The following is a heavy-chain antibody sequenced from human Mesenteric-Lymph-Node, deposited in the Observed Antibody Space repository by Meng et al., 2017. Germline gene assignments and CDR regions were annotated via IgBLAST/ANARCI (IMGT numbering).Heavy chain of an antibody. CDR3: AKDWRDMGYFYF. V-gene: IGHV3-9*01. Sequence: LKISCEASGLIFDDYAMDGVRQAPGKGLEWVASISPNSGNIDHADSVKGRFPISRDNAKNSLYLQMNSLRVEDTAFYYCAKDWRDMGYFYFWGQGTLVTVSS. D-gene: IGHD3-9*01. CDR1: GLIFDDYA. J-gene: IGHJ4*02. CDR2: ISPNSGNI.